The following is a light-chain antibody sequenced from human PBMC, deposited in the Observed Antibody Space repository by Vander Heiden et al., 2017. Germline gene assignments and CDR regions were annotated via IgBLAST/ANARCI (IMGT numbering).Light chain of an antibody. CDR1: QSVLYSSNNKNY. J-gene: IGKJ4*01. V-gene: IGKV4-1*01. Sequence: DIVLTQSPDSLAVSLGERATIHCKSSQSVLYSSNNKNYLAWYQQKPGQPPKLLIDWASTRESGVPDRFSGSGSGTDFTLTISSLQAEDVAVYYCQQDDSTPSLTFGGGTKVEIK. CDR2: WAS. CDR3: QQDDSTPSLT.